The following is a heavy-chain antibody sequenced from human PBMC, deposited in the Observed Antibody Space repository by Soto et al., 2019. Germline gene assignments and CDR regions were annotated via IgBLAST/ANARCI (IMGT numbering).Heavy chain of an antibody. CDR2: IYSGGST. Sequence: GGSLRLSCAASGFTVSSNYMSWVRQAPGKGLEWVSVIYSGGSTYYADSVKGRFTISRHNSKNTLYLQMNSLRAEDTAVYYCASGTGEGDYDGMDVWGQGTTVTVSS. J-gene: IGHJ6*02. CDR1: GFTVSSNY. D-gene: IGHD7-27*01. CDR3: ASGTGEGDYDGMDV. V-gene: IGHV3-66*01.